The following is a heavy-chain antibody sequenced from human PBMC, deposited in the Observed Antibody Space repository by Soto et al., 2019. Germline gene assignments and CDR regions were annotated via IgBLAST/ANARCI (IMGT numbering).Heavy chain of an antibody. V-gene: IGHV1-18*01. CDR3: ARYRDPLRFLEWLLRI. CDR2: ISPYNGNT. CDR1: GYSFTTYG. Sequence: QVQLVQSGAEVKKPGASVKVSCKTSGYSFTTYGISWVRQAPGQGLEWMGWISPYNGNTKYAQNLQGRVTMTTDKTTTTADMEVRSLGSDDTVVYYCARYRDPLRFLEWLLRIWGQGTVVTVSS. D-gene: IGHD3-3*01. J-gene: IGHJ4*02.